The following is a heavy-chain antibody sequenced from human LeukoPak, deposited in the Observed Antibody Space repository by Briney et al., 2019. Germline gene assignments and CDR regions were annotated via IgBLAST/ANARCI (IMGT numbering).Heavy chain of an antibody. CDR3: ARSIDVDY. J-gene: IGHJ4*02. V-gene: IGHV3-48*04. D-gene: IGHD2-21*01. Sequence: GGSLRLSCAASGFSFNNYFMNWVSQGPGKGLELVSSVSSSGSSTYYADSVKGRFTISRDSAKNSLYLQMNSLRAEDTAVYYCARSIDVDYWGQGTLVTVSS. CDR2: VSSSGSST. CDR1: GFSFNNYF.